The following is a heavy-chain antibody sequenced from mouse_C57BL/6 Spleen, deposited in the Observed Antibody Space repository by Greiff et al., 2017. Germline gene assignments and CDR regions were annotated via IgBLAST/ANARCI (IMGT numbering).Heavy chain of an antibody. CDR1: GFNIKDDY. CDR2: IEPENGDT. CDR3: TTLLLKDAMDY. D-gene: IGHD2-10*01. V-gene: IGHV14-4*01. J-gene: IGHJ4*01. Sequence: EVQLQQSGAELVRPGASVKLSCTASGFNIKDDYMHWVKQRPEQGLEWIGWIEPENGDTEYASKFQGKATITADTSSNTAYLQLSSLTSEDTAVYYCTTLLLKDAMDYWGQGTSVTVSS.